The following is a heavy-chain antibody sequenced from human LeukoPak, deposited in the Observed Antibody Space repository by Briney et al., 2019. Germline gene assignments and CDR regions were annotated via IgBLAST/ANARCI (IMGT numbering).Heavy chain of an antibody. D-gene: IGHD1-14*01. CDR3: AKGSLTTA. CDR1: GFTFSSYG. Sequence: GGSLRLSCAASGFTFSSYGMHWVRQAPGKGLEWVAVISYDGSNKYYADSVKGRFTVSRDNSKNTLYLQMNSLRAEDTAVYYCAKGSLTTAWGQGTLVTVSP. CDR2: ISYDGSNK. J-gene: IGHJ5*02. V-gene: IGHV3-30*18.